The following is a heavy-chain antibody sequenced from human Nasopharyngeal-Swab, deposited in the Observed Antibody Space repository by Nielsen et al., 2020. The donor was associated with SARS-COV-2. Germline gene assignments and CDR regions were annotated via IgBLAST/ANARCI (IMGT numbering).Heavy chain of an antibody. CDR2: ISGSGGST. D-gene: IGHD6-13*01. CDR1: GFTFSNFW. CDR3: AKEYSSSWYRTWFDP. V-gene: IGHV3-23*01. J-gene: IGHJ5*02. Sequence: GGSLRLSCAASGFTFSNFWMSWVRQAPGKRLQWVSAISGSGGSTYYADSVKGRFTISRDNSKNTLYLQMNSLRAEDTAVYYCAKEYSSSWYRTWFDPWGQGTLVTVSS.